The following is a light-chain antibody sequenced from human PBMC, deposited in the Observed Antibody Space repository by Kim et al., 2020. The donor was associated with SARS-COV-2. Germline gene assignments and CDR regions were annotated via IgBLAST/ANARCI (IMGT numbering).Light chain of an antibody. Sequence: SLSPGETATLSCRASHSVSKYLAWYQQKPGQAPRLLIYGASGRAIGIPDRFSGSGSGTDFTLTISRLEPEDFAVYYCHQYADALITFGGGTKLEI. CDR2: GAS. CDR3: HQYADALIT. J-gene: IGKJ4*01. V-gene: IGKV3-20*01. CDR1: HSVSKY.